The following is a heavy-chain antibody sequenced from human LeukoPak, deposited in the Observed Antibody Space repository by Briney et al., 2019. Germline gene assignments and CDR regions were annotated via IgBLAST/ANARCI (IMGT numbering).Heavy chain of an antibody. D-gene: IGHD6-19*01. J-gene: IGHJ4*02. CDR1: GFTFSSFA. Sequence: GGSLRLSCATSGFTFSSFAMSWVRQAPGKGPEWVSAISGRADRTYYADSVKGRFTISRDNSKNTVYLQMNSLRADDTALYYCAKRKYPGIAVAGNFDYWGQGTLVTVSS. CDR3: AKRKYPGIAVAGNFDY. CDR2: ISGRADRT. V-gene: IGHV3-23*01.